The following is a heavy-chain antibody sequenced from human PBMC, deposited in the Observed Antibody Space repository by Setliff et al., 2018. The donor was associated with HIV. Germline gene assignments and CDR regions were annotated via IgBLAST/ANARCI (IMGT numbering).Heavy chain of an antibody. V-gene: IGHV1-46*01. D-gene: IGHD3-10*01. CDR2: INPSGGST. J-gene: IGHJ6*03. CDR1: GYTFTSYY. Sequence: ASVKVSCKASGYTFTSYYMHWVRQAPGQGLEWMGIINPSGGSTSYAQNFQGRVTMTRDTSTSTVYMELSSLRSEDTAVYYCARRGSRGDYYYYMGVWGKGTTVTVSS. CDR3: ARRGSRGDYYYYMGV.